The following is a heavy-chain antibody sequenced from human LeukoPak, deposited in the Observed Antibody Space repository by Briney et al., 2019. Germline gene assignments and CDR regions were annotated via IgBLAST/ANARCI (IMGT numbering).Heavy chain of an antibody. J-gene: IGHJ4*02. V-gene: IGHV4-59*01. D-gene: IGHD3/OR15-3a*01. Sequence: SETLSLTCTVSGGSISSYYWSWIRQPPGKGLEWIGYIYYSGSTNYNPSLKSRVTISVDTSKNQFSLKLSPVTAADTAVYYCARDQFAFGLFDYWGQGTLVTVSS. CDR3: ARDQFAFGLFDY. CDR1: GGSISSYY. CDR2: IYYSGST.